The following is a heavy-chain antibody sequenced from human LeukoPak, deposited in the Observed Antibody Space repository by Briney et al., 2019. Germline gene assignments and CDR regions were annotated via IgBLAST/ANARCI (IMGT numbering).Heavy chain of an antibody. CDR1: GGSFSGYY. CDR2: INHSGST. J-gene: IGHJ6*02. Sequence: PSQTLSLTCAVYGGSFSGYYWSWIRQPPGNGLEWIGEINHSGSTNYNPSLKSRVTISVDTSKNQFSLKLSSVTAAETAVYYCARGDKLWPRYYYSMDVWGQGTTVTVSS. V-gene: IGHV4-34*01. CDR3: ARGDKLWPRYYYSMDV. D-gene: IGHD5-18*01.